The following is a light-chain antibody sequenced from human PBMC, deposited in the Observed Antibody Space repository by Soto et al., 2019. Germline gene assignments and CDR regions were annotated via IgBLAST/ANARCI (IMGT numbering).Light chain of an antibody. J-gene: IGKJ4*01. Sequence: EVVLTQSPVTLSLSPGDGATLSCRASQSVAINLVWYQQKPGQAPRLLIFDAFKRATGVPARFSGTGSETDSTLTISSLEPEDFAVYYCQQRRHWPLTFGGGSKVEIK. CDR2: DAF. V-gene: IGKV3-11*01. CDR1: QSVAIN. CDR3: QQRRHWPLT.